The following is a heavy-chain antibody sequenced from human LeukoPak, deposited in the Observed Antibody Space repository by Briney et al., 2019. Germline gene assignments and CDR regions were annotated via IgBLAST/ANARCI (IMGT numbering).Heavy chain of an antibody. CDR2: IYPGDSDT. CDR3: ARLWAAAGHYYFDY. D-gene: IGHD6-13*01. V-gene: IGHV5-51*01. Sequence: GESLQISCKGSGYSFTSYWIGWVRQMPGKGLEWMGIIYPGDSDTRYSPSFQGQVTISADKSISTAYLQWSSLKASDAAMYYCARLWAAAGHYYFDYWGQGTLVTVSS. CDR1: GYSFTSYW. J-gene: IGHJ4*02.